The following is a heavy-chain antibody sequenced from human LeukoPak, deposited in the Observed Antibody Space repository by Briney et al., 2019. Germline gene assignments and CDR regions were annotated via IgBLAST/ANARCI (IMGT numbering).Heavy chain of an antibody. V-gene: IGHV3-74*01. Sequence: GSLRLSCAASGFTFSKYWMLWVRQAPGKGLESGSRINTDGTVTTYADSVKGRFTVSRDNADNTMFLQMNSVRDEDTAVYYCATKQWLAPPPDSWGQGTPVTVSS. CDR3: ATKQWLAPPPDS. J-gene: IGHJ4*02. D-gene: IGHD6-19*01. CDR2: INTDGTVT. CDR1: GFTFSKYW.